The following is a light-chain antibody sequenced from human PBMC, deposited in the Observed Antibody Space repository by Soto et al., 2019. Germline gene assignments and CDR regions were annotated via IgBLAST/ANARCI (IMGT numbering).Light chain of an antibody. V-gene: IGKV3-20*01. CDR1: QSVSSNY. Sequence: ETVLTQSPGTLSLSPGERATLSCRSSQSVSSNYLAWYQQKPGQAPMLLIYDVSSRATGIPDRFSGSGSGTDFTLTISRLEPEDFAMYYCQQYGSSPTFGQGTKVEIK. CDR3: QQYGSSPT. J-gene: IGKJ1*01. CDR2: DVS.